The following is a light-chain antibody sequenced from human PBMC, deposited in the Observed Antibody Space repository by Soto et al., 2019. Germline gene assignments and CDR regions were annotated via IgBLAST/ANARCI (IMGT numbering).Light chain of an antibody. Sequence: DIQMTQSPSSLSASVGDRVTITCQASQDISNYLNWYQQKPGKAPKLLIYDASNLETGVPSRFSGNGSGTDFTFTISSLPPEDIATYYCQQYDNLPYTFGQGTKLEIK. V-gene: IGKV1-33*01. J-gene: IGKJ2*01. CDR3: QQYDNLPYT. CDR1: QDISNY. CDR2: DAS.